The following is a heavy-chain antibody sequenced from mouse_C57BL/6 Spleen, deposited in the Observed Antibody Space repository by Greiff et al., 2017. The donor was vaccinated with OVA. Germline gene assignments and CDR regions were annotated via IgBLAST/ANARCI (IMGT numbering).Heavy chain of an antibody. CDR1: GFTFSSYA. CDR3: ARDGGYYGSSYLFDY. D-gene: IGHD1-1*01. V-gene: IGHV5-4*01. J-gene: IGHJ2*01. CDR2: ISDGGSYT. Sequence: EVKVVESGGGLVKPGGSLKLSCAASGFTFSSYAMSWVRQTPEKRLEWVATISDGGSYTYYPDNVKGRFTISRDNAKNNLYLQMSHLKSEDTAMYYCARDGGYYGSSYLFDYWGQGTTLTVSS.